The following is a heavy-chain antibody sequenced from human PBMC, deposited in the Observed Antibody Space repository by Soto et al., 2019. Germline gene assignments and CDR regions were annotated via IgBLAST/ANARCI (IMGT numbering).Heavy chain of an antibody. CDR3: ASELGYCSGGSCYSVPSFDY. CDR1: GFTFSSYA. Sequence: GGSLRLSCAASGFTFSSYAMHWVRQAPGKGLEYVSAISNNGGSTYYANSVKGRFTISRDNSKNTLYLQMNSLRAEDTAVYYCASELGYCSGGSCYSVPSFDYWGQGTLVTVSS. J-gene: IGHJ4*02. V-gene: IGHV3-64*01. D-gene: IGHD2-15*01. CDR2: ISNNGGST.